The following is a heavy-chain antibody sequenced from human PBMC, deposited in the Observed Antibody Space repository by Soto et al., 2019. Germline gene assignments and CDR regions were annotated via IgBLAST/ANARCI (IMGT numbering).Heavy chain of an antibody. V-gene: IGHV4-59*01. J-gene: IGHJ5*02. D-gene: IGHD4-17*01. CDR3: ARGLRWYHNWFDP. Sequence: PSETLSLTCTVSGGSITNYYWSWIRQPPGKGLEWIGYVYHSGSTKSNPSLKGRATISVDTSKNQFSLKLSSVTAADTAVYYCARGLRWYHNWFDPWGRGTLVTVSS. CDR1: GGSITNYY. CDR2: VYHSGST.